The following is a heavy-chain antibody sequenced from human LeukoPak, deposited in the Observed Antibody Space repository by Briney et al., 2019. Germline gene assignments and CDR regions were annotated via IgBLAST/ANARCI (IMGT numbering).Heavy chain of an antibody. J-gene: IGHJ4*02. Sequence: GGSLRLSCAASGFSFSSYGMHWVRQAPGKGLEWVAVISYDGSNKYYTDSVKGRFSISRDNSKNTLYLQMSSLRAEDMAVYYCAKGFLMVRGVSSHFDYWGQGTLVTVSS. CDR2: ISYDGSNK. CDR1: GFSFSSYG. D-gene: IGHD3-10*01. V-gene: IGHV3-30*18. CDR3: AKGFLMVRGVSSHFDY.